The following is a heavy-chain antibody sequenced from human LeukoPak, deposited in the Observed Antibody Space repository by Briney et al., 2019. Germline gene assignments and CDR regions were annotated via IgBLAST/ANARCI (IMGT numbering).Heavy chain of an antibody. V-gene: IGHV5-51*01. CDR2: IYPGDSDT. Sequence: GESLKISCKGSGYSFTSYWIGWVRQMPGKGLEWMGIIYPGDSDTRYSPSFQGQVTISADKSISTAYLQWSSLKASDTAMYYCARHRIPYYYDSSGGFDIWGQGTMVTVSS. J-gene: IGHJ3*02. CDR1: GYSFTSYW. CDR3: ARHRIPYYYDSSGGFDI. D-gene: IGHD3-22*01.